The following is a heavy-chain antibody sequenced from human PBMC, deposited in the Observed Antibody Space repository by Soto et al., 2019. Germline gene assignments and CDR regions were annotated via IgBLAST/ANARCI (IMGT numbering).Heavy chain of an antibody. CDR3: ARHVLGYYGSGSQKNWFDP. V-gene: IGHV4-39*01. Sequence: PSETLSLTCTVSGGSISSSSYYWGWIRQPPGKGLEWIGSIYYSGSTYYNPSLKSRVTISVDTSKNQFSLKLSSVTAADTAVYYCARHVLGYYGSGSQKNWFDPWGQGTLVTVSS. D-gene: IGHD3-10*01. J-gene: IGHJ5*02. CDR1: GGSISSSSYY. CDR2: IYYSGST.